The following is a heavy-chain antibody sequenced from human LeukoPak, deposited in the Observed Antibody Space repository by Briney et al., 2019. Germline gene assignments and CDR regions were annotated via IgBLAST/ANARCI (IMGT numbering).Heavy chain of an antibody. CDR1: GGSFSGYY. CDR2: INHSGST. CDR3: ARPLWFGELFHAFDI. D-gene: IGHD3-10*01. Sequence: SETLSLTCAVYGGSFSGYYWSWIRQPPGKGLEWIGEINHSGSTNYNPSLKSRVTISVDTSKNQFSLKLSSVAAADTAVYYCARPLWFGELFHAFDIWGQGTMVTVSS. J-gene: IGHJ3*02. V-gene: IGHV4-34*01.